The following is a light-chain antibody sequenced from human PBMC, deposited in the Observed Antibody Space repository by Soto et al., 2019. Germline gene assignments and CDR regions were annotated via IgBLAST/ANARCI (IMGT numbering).Light chain of an antibody. CDR2: DVS. CDR3: SSFTSSSTYV. CDR1: SSDIGAYNY. J-gene: IGLJ1*01. Sequence: SALPQPASGSGSPGQSIAISCTGTSSDIGAYNYVSWYQQYPGKAPKLMIYDVSNRPSGVSDRFSGSKSGNTASLTISGLQAEDEAEYYCSSFTSSSTYVFGTRTKVTVL. V-gene: IGLV2-14*01.